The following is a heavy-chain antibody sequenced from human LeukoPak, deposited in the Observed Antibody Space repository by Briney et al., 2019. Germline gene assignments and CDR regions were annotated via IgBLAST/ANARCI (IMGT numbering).Heavy chain of an antibody. CDR2: ISAYNGNT. V-gene: IGHV1-18*01. D-gene: IGHD3-22*01. CDR3: ARGRLPSGYYDSSGYEYYFDY. J-gene: IGHJ4*02. Sequence: ASVKVSCKASGYIFTNYGINWVRQAPGQGLEWMGWISAYNGNTNYAQKLQGRVTMTTDTSTSTAYMELRSLRSDDTAVYYCARGRLPSGYYDSSGYEYYFDYWGQGTLVTVSS. CDR1: GYIFTNYG.